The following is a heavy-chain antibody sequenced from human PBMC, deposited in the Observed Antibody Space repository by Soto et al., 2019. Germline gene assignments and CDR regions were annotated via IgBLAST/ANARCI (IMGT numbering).Heavy chain of an antibody. J-gene: IGHJ4*02. V-gene: IGHV3-23*01. CDR3: AKARDQQWVRLPFDY. Sequence: EVQRLESGGGLVQPGGSLRLSCVGSGFFFSSYTMTWVRQAPGKGLEWVSSFSATSENTYYADSVRGRFTISRDNSKYTLFLQMNSLTAEDTAMYYCAKARDQQWVRLPFDYWGQGILVIVSS. D-gene: IGHD6-19*01. CDR2: FSATSENT. CDR1: GFFFSSYT.